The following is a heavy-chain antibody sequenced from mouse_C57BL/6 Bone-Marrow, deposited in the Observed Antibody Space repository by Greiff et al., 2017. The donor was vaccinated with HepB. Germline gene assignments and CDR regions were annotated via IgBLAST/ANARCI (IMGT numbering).Heavy chain of an antibody. CDR3: ARGLLYYGSSRFAY. D-gene: IGHD1-1*01. CDR2: IYPGSGST. V-gene: IGHV1-55*01. J-gene: IGHJ3*01. CDR1: GYTFTSYW. Sequence: VQLQQPGAELVKPGASVKMSCKASGYTFTSYWITWVKQRPGQGLEWIGDIYPGSGSTNYNEKFKSKATLTVDTSSSTAYMQLSSLTSEDSAVYYCARGLLYYGSSRFAYWGQGTLVTVSA.